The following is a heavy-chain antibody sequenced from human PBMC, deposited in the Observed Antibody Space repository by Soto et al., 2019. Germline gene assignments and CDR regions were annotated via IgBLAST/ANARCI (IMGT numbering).Heavy chain of an antibody. CDR1: GYTFSAYN. CDR3: AIGENFGDGVFEV. Sequence: QVQLVQSGAEMKKPGASVGVSCKASGYTFSAYNVHWVRQAPGQGPQWVGWINLNTGVTNYGPELQDRVTMTRDTSISTAYMELNSLRSDDTAIYYCAIGENFGDGVFEVWGQGTVVAVSS. D-gene: IGHD2-8*01. CDR2: INLNTGVT. V-gene: IGHV1-2*02. J-gene: IGHJ3*01.